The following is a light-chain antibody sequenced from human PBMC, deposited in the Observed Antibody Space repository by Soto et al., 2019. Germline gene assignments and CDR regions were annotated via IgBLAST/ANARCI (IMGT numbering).Light chain of an antibody. Sequence: DIQMTQSPSSLSASVGDTVIITCRATQSISSYLNWFQQKPGKAPRLLIYAASNLQRGVPSRFSGRGSGTDFTLVINSLQAEDFATYYCQQSYSTPGTFGQGTKVEIK. CDR3: QQSYSTPGT. J-gene: IGKJ1*01. CDR2: AAS. CDR1: QSISSY. V-gene: IGKV1-39*01.